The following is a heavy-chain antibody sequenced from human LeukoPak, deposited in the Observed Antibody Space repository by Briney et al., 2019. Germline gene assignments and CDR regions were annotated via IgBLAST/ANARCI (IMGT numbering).Heavy chain of an antibody. CDR3: AKETPTYDFWSGYYDNWFDP. CDR2: ISGSGGST. Sequence: GGSLRLSCAASGFTFSSYAMSWVRQAPGKGLEWVSVISGSGGSTYYADSVKGRFTISRDNSKNTLYLQMNSLRAEDTAVYYCAKETPTYDFWSGYYDNWFDPWGQGTLVTVSS. V-gene: IGHV3-23*01. J-gene: IGHJ5*02. CDR1: GFTFSSYA. D-gene: IGHD3-3*01.